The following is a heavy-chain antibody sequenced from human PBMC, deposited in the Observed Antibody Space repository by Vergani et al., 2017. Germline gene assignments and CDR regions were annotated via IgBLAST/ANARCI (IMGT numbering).Heavy chain of an antibody. CDR2: LSASDRRT. CDR1: GFTFIMHA. D-gene: IGHD5-12*01. Sequence: EVQLVESGGDLVQPGGSLRLSCAASGFTFIMHAMSWVRQAPGKGLEWVSTLSASDRRTHYADSVKGRFTISRDNSKNTLHLQMNSLRADDTAVYYCTKGSRGYTGYFFDYWGQGTLATVSS. V-gene: IGHV3-23*04. J-gene: IGHJ4*02. CDR3: TKGSRGYTGYFFDY.